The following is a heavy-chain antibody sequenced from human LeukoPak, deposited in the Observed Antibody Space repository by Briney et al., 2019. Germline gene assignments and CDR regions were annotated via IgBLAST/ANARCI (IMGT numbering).Heavy chain of an antibody. D-gene: IGHD6-6*01. Sequence: GGSLRLSCVVSGFTFSSYGMHWVRQAPGKGLEWVAFIRYDGSNKYYADSVKGRFTISRDNSKNTLYLQMNSLRAEDTAVYYCAKDRIAARLSFDYWGQGTLVTVSS. CDR1: GFTFSSYG. J-gene: IGHJ4*02. CDR3: AKDRIAARLSFDY. CDR2: IRYDGSNK. V-gene: IGHV3-30*02.